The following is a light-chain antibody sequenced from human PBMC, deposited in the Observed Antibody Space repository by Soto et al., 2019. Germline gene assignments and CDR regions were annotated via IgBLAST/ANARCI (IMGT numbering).Light chain of an antibody. CDR2: SNN. Sequence: SVLTQPTSASGTPGQRVTISCSGGGFNIGTNNVNWYQQLPGTAPKLLIYSNNQRPSGVPDRFSGSKSGTSASLAISGLQSEDEADYYCAAWDDSLNTYVFGIGTKVT. CDR3: AAWDDSLNTYV. CDR1: GFNIGTNN. V-gene: IGLV1-44*01. J-gene: IGLJ1*01.